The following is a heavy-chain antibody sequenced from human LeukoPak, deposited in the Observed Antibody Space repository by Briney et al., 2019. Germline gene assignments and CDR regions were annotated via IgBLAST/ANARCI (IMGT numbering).Heavy chain of an antibody. CDR3: ARDRGGGWFDP. D-gene: IGHD3-16*01. CDR1: GGSISSYY. CDR2: IYYSGST. J-gene: IGHJ5*02. V-gene: IGHV4-59*12. Sequence: PSEALSLTCTVSGGSISSYYWSWIRQPPGKGLEWIGYIYYSGSTNYNPSLKSRVTISVDTSKNQSSLKLSSVTAADTAVYYCARDRGGGWFDPWGQGTLVTVSS.